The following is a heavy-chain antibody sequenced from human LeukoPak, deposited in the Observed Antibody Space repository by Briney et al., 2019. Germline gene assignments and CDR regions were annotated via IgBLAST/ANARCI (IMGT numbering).Heavy chain of an antibody. J-gene: IGHJ6*03. CDR2: INHSGST. V-gene: IGHV4-34*01. Sequence: SETLSLTCAVYGGSFSGYYWSWIRQPPGKGLEWTGEINHSGSTNYNPSLKSRVTISVDTSKNQFSLKLSSVTAADTAVYYCARRGDSDYYYYYYMDVWGKGTTVTISS. CDR3: ARRGDSDYYYYYYMDV. CDR1: GGSFSGYY. D-gene: IGHD2-21*01.